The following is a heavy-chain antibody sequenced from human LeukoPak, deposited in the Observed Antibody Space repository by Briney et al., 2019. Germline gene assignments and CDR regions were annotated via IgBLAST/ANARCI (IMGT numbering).Heavy chain of an antibody. CDR2: ISSSSSTI. CDR1: GFTFSSYS. D-gene: IGHD1-26*01. Sequence: GGSLRLSCAASGFTFSSYSMNWVRQAPGKGLEWVSYISSSSSTIYYADSVKGRFTISRDDAKNSLYLQMNSLRAEDTAMYYCARAPSYQYFDYWGQGTLVTVSS. J-gene: IGHJ4*02. V-gene: IGHV3-48*04. CDR3: ARAPSYQYFDY.